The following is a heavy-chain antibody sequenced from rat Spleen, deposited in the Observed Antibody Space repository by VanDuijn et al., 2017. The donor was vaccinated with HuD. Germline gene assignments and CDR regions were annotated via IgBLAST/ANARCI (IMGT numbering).Heavy chain of an antibody. CDR3: TRDRILRSTGFDY. D-gene: IGHD1-6*01. J-gene: IGHJ2*01. CDR2: ISPSGGST. Sequence: EVQLVESGGGLVQPGRSLKVSCAASGFAFSYQGMHWIRQAPTKGLEWVASISPSGGSTYYRDSVKGRFTLSRDNAKSSLYLQMDSLRSEDTATYYCTRDRILRSTGFDYWGQGVMVTVSS. CDR1: GFAFSYQG. V-gene: IGHV5-19*01.